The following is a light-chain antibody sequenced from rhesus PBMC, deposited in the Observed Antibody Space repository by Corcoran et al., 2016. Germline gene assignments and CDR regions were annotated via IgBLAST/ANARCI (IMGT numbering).Light chain of an antibody. J-gene: IGKJ3*01. CDR2: DSS. V-gene: IGKV1-38*01. CDR3: QQRKTFPFT. CDR1: QGISSY. Sequence: DIQLTQSPSSLSASVGDRVTITCRASQGISSYLAWYQQKSGKAPKLLIFDSSSLQSGVPSRISGSGSGIELPPTISRLQPEDFATYYCQQRKTFPFTFGHGTKLDIK.